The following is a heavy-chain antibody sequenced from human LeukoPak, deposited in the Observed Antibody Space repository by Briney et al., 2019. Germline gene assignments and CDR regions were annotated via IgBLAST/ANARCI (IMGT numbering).Heavy chain of an antibody. V-gene: IGHV3-53*01. Sequence: GGSLRLSCAASGFTVSSNYMSWVRQAPGKGLEWVSVIYSGGSTYYADSVKGRFTISGDNSKNTLYLQMNSLRAEDTAVYYCARMFDYGGLRGWFDPWGQGTLVTVSS. CDR1: GFTVSSNY. J-gene: IGHJ5*02. D-gene: IGHD4-23*01. CDR2: IYSGGST. CDR3: ARMFDYGGLRGWFDP.